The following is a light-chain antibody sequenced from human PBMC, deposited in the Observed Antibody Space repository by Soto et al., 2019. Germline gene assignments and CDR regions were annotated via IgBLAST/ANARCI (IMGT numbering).Light chain of an antibody. J-gene: IGLJ1*01. CDR2: DVT. CDR3: NSYSGGSTLYV. CDR1: SNDIGGYNF. Sequence: QSVISQPASVAGSTGNPLTIPCHGTSNDIGGYNFVSWFQQHPGKAPKLLICDVTRRPSGVSDRFSGSKSGNTASLTISGLQAEDEADYYCNSYSGGSTLYVFRSGNKVPVL. V-gene: IGLV2-14*01.